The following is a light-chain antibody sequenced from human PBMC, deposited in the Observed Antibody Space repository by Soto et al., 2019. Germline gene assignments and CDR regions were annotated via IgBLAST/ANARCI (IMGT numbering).Light chain of an antibody. Sequence: IVMTQSPLSLPVTPGEPASISCRSSQSLLHSNGYNYLDWYLQKPGQSPQLLIYLGSNRASGVPDRVSGSGAGSDFTLKISRVEAEDVGVYCCMQAIQPPRTFGQGTRLEIK. CDR2: LGS. CDR1: QSLLHSNGYNY. CDR3: MQAIQPPRT. V-gene: IGKV2-28*01. J-gene: IGKJ5*01.